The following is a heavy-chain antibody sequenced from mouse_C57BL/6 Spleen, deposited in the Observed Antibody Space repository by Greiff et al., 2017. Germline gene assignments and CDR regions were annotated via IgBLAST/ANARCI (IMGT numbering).Heavy chain of an antibody. J-gene: IGHJ2*01. CDR1: GYTFTEYT. V-gene: IGHV1-62-2*01. D-gene: IGHD1-1*01. CDR3: ARHEEGYYYGSSYGFDY. Sequence: VQLQQSGAELVKPGASVKLSCKASGYTFTEYTIHWVKQRSGQGLEWIGWFYPGSGSIKYNEKFKDKATLTADKSSSTVYMELSRVTSEDSAVYFCARHEEGYYYGSSYGFDYWGQGTTLTVSS. CDR2: FYPGSGSI.